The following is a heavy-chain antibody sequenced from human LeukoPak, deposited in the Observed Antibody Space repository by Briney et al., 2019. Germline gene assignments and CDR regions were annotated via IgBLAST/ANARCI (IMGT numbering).Heavy chain of an antibody. Sequence: GSLRLSCEASGFTFSSNYMGWFRQAPGKVLEWVSVIYSGGSTYYADSVKGRFTISRDNSKNTLYLKMNSLRAEDTAVYYCARGWELLRSWGQGTLVTVSS. D-gene: IGHD1-26*01. V-gene: IGHV3-66*02. CDR1: GFTFSSNY. J-gene: IGHJ5*02. CDR3: ARGWELLRS. CDR2: IYSGGST.